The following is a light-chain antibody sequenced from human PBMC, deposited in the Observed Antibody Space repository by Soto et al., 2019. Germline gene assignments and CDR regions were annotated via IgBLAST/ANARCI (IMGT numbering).Light chain of an antibody. CDR3: QQYGPSPIT. V-gene: IGKV3-20*01. CDR2: GAS. J-gene: IGKJ5*01. Sequence: EIVLTQSPGTLSLSPGERATLSCRASQSVSSNYLAWYQQKPGQAPRLLIFGASSRATGIPVRFSSSGSGTDFTLTISRLEPEDFAVYYCQQYGPSPITFGQGTRLEIK. CDR1: QSVSSNY.